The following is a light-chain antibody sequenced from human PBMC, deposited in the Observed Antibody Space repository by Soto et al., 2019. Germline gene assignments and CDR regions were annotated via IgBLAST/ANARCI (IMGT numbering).Light chain of an antibody. CDR1: SSDVGGYNY. CDR3: SSYISSSTFPGV. CDR2: DVS. J-gene: IGLJ1*01. V-gene: IGLV2-14*01. Sequence: QSALTQPASVSGSPGQSITISCTGTSSDVGGYNYVSWYQQHPGKAPQVLIYDVSDRPSGVSNRFSGSKSGNTASLTISGLQAEDEADYYCSSYISSSTFPGVFGTATKVTVL.